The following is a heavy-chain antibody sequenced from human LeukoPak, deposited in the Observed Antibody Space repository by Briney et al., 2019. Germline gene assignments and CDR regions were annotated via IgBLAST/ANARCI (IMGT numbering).Heavy chain of an antibody. D-gene: IGHD6-6*01. Sequence: GGSLRLSCTASGFTLRNYAMSWVRQAPGKGLVWISAADGSGASTYYADSVRGRFTVSRDNSKNTLYLQMNSLRAEDTAVYYCAKDRPNGFDYWGQGNLVTVSS. CDR3: AKDRPNGFDY. J-gene: IGHJ4*02. CDR2: ADGSGAST. V-gene: IGHV3-23*01. CDR1: GFTLRNYA.